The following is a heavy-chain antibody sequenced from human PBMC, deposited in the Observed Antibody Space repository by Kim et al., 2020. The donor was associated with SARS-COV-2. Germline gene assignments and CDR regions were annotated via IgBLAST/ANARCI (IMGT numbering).Heavy chain of an antibody. V-gene: IGHV4-59*01. Sequence: PTLKNRVPLSVDTSKNQFSLKLSSVTAADTGVYYCARDVSGSYLSWFDPWGQGTLVTVSS. CDR3: ARDVSGSYLSWFDP. D-gene: IGHD1-26*01. J-gene: IGHJ5*02.